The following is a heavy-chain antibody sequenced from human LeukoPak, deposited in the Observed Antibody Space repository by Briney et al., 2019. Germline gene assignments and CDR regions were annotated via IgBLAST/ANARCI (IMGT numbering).Heavy chain of an antibody. J-gene: IGHJ4*02. Sequence: GGSLRLXCAASGFTFSSYWMHWVRHAPGKGLVWVSRINSDGSSTSYADSVKGRFTISRDNAKNTLYLQMNSLRAEDTAVYYCARAGTGYYDFWSGYYTSVYFDYWGQGTLVTVSS. CDR3: ARAGTGYYDFWSGYYTSVYFDY. CDR1: GFTFSSYW. D-gene: IGHD3-3*01. V-gene: IGHV3-74*01. CDR2: INSDGSST.